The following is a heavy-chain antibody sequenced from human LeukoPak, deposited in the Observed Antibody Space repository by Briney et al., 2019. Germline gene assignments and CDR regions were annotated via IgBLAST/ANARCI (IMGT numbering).Heavy chain of an antibody. CDR2: IYYSGST. CDR3: ALAYSGYYYGTAEYFQH. V-gene: IGHV4-59*03. CDR1: GGSISPYY. J-gene: IGHJ1*01. D-gene: IGHD3-22*01. Sequence: SETLSLTCTVSGGSISPYYWSWIRQPPGKGLEWIGYIYYSGSTNYNPSLKSRVTISVDTSKNQFSLKLSSVTAADTAVYYCALAYSGYYYGTAEYFQHWGQGTLVTVSS.